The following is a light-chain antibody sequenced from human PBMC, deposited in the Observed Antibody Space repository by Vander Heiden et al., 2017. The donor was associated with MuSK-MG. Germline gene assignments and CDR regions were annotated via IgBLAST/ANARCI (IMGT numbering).Light chain of an antibody. Sequence: DIQLTQSPSTLSASVGDRVTITWRASQSISSWLAWHQQKPGKAPKLLIYKASSLESGVPSRFSGSGSGTEFTLTISSLQPDDFATYYCQQYNSYSWTFGQGTKVEIK. CDR2: KAS. CDR1: QSISSW. V-gene: IGKV1-5*03. J-gene: IGKJ1*01. CDR3: QQYNSYSWT.